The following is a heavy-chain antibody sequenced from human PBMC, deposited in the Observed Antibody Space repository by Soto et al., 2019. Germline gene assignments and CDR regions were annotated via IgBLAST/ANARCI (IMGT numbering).Heavy chain of an antibody. Sequence: PSETLSLTCTVSGGSISSGDYYWSWIRQPPGKGLEWIAYIYYSGSTYYNPSLKSRATISVDTSKNQFSLKLSSVTAADTAVYYCARGSLGYCNGGSCDFAMDVWGQGTTVTVSS. CDR2: IYYSGST. CDR3: ARGSLGYCNGGSCDFAMDV. V-gene: IGHV4-30-4*01. CDR1: GGSISSGDYY. J-gene: IGHJ6*02. D-gene: IGHD2-15*01.